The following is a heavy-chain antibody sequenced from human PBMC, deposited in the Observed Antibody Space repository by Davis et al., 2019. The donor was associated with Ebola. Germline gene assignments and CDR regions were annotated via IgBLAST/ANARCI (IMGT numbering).Heavy chain of an antibody. J-gene: IGHJ5*02. D-gene: IGHD1-1*01. Sequence: PGGSLRFSCTASGFTFGNYAMSWFRQAPGKGLEWVSFIRGRSYGGTTEYAASVKGRFTISRDDSKSIAYLQMNSLKTEDTAVYYCTRGVIGYGDSRGTGFDPWGQGTLVTVSS. CDR1: GFTFGNYA. CDR2: IRGRSYGGTT. V-gene: IGHV3-49*03. CDR3: TRGVIGYGDSRGTGFDP.